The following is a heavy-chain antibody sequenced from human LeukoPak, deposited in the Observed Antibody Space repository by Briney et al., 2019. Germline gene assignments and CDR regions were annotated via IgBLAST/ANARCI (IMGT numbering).Heavy chain of an antibody. J-gene: IGHJ4*02. D-gene: IGHD3-22*01. V-gene: IGHV4-4*02. CDR1: GDSINSLDL. Sequence: SETLSLTCTVSGDSINSLDLWSWVRQPPGKGLEWIGEMYLSGTTHSNPSVKSRVTISIDKSKNQFFLNLSSVTAADTAVYYCAGLVGRYSSGLYYYYFDYWGQGTLVIVSS. CDR2: MYLSGTT. CDR3: AGLVGRYSSGLYYYYFDY.